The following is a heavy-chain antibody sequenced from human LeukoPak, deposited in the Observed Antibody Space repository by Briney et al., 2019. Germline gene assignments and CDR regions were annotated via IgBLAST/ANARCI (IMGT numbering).Heavy chain of an antibody. CDR1: GYSFTNYW. V-gene: IGHV5-51*01. CDR3: ARRASSYYYFEY. D-gene: IGHD2-15*01. CDR2: IYPGDSDT. J-gene: IGHJ4*02. Sequence: GESLKISRKGSGYSFTNYWIAWVRQLSGKGLEWMGIIYPGDSDTRYDPSFQGQVTISADKSISTAYLQWSSLKASDTAMYYCARRASSYYYFEYWGQGTLVSVSS.